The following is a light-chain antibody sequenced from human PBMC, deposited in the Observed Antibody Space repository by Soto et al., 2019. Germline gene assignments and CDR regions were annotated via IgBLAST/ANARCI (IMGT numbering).Light chain of an antibody. J-gene: IGKJ4*01. CDR2: AAS. Sequence: DIQMTQSPSSLSASVGDRVTITCRASQGISNYLAGYQQKPGKVPKLLLYAASTLQSGVPSRFSGSGSGADFTLTISSLQPEDVATYYCQKYNSALGVTFGGGTKVEIK. CDR3: QKYNSALGVT. CDR1: QGISNY. V-gene: IGKV1-27*01.